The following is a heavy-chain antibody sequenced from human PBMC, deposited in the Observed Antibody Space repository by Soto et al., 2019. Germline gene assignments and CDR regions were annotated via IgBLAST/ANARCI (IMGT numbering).Heavy chain of an antibody. CDR1: GFIFSASA. V-gene: IGHV3-73*01. Sequence: EMQLVESGGGLVQPGGSLKLSCAASGFIFSASAVHWVRKASGNGLEWIGRIRSKANNYATGYAASVNGRFTISRDDSKNTAYLQVNSLKTEDTAVYYCTVSGAHYYYTLDAWGQGTSVTVSS. CDR3: TVSGAHYYYTLDA. D-gene: IGHD3-10*01. J-gene: IGHJ6*02. CDR2: IRSKANNYAT.